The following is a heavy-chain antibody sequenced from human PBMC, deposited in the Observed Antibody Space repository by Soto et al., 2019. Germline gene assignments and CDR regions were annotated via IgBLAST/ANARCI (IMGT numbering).Heavy chain of an antibody. CDR2: IYTSGRT. Sequence: SETLSLTCTVSGGSISGYYRSWIRQPAGKGLEWLGRIYTSGRTNYNPSLTSRVTMSVDTSQKQFSLKLSSMTAAETAGYYCARVGGLAEAGTDCFDPWGQGTLVTVSS. D-gene: IGHD6-13*01. CDR3: ARVGGLAEAGTDCFDP. V-gene: IGHV4-4*07. CDR1: GGSISGYY. J-gene: IGHJ5*02.